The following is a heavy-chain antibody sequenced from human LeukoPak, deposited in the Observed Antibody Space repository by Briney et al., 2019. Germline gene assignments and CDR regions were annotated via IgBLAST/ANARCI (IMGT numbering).Heavy chain of an antibody. V-gene: IGHV4-39*07. Sequence: KSSETLSLTCSVSGGSIRSGDHHWAWVRQPPGKGLEFIGSLDESGRPYYNRPLKSRVSISGDTSGEQFSLNLTSVTAADTAVYFCARDLGGYPFFMDVWGRGTTVIVSS. D-gene: IGHD2-15*01. J-gene: IGHJ6*03. CDR1: GGSIRSGDHH. CDR2: LDESGRP. CDR3: ARDLGGYPFFMDV.